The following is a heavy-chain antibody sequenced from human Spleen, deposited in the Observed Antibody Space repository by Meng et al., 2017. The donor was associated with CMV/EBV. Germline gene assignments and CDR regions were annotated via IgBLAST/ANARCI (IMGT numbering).Heavy chain of an antibody. CDR3: ARGIGYCSGGSCYSPDY. CDR1: YTFTSYG. D-gene: IGHD2-15*01. CDR2: ISAYNGNT. J-gene: IGHJ4*02. V-gene: IGHV1-18*01. Sequence: YTFTSYGISWVRQAPGQGLEWMGWISAYNGNTNYAQKLQGRVTMTTDTSTSTAYMELRSLRSDDTAVYYCARGIGYCSGGSCYSPDYWGQGTLVTVSS.